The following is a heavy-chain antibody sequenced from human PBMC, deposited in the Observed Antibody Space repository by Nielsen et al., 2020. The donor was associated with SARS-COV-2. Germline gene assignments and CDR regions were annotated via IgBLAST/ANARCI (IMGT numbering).Heavy chain of an antibody. CDR1: GYTFTGYY. CDR2: INPNSGGT. Sequence: ASVKVSYKASGYTFTGYYMHWVRQAPGQGLEWMGWINPNSGGTNYAQKFQGWVTITRDTSASTAYMELSSLRSEDTAVYYCARRYCSSTSCPIFDYWGQGTLVTVSS. D-gene: IGHD2-2*01. CDR3: ARRYCSSTSCPIFDY. V-gene: IGHV1-2*04. J-gene: IGHJ4*02.